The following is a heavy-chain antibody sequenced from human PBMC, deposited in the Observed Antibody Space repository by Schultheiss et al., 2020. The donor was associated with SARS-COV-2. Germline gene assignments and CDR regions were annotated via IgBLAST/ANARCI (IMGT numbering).Heavy chain of an antibody. CDR1: GFTFSSYS. D-gene: IGHD1-26*01. CDR2: IDTDGSTT. CDR3: VRGVGSF. J-gene: IGHJ4*02. V-gene: IGHV3-74*01. Sequence: GESLKISCTASGFTFSSYSMNWVRQAAGKGLEWVSRIDTDGSTTSYADSVKGRCTISRDNAKNTLYLQMNSLTAEDTAVYYCVRGVGSFGGQGTLVTVSS.